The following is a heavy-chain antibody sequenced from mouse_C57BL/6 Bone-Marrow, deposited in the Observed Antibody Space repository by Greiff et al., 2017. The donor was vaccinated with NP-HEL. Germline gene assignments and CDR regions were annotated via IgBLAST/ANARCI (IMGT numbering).Heavy chain of an antibody. V-gene: IGHV1-59*01. Sequence: QVQLQQPGAELVRPGTSVKLSCKASGYTFTSYWMHWVKQRPGQGLEWIGVIDPSDSYTNYNQKFKGKATLTVDTSSSTAYMQLSSLTSEDSAVYYCARESGLLRGTMDYWGQGTSVTVSS. CDR1: GYTFTSYW. J-gene: IGHJ4*01. CDR3: ARESGLLRGTMDY. D-gene: IGHD2-3*01. CDR2: IDPSDSYT.